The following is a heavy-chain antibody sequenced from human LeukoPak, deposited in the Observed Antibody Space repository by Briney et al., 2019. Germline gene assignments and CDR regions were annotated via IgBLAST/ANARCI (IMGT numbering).Heavy chain of an antibody. J-gene: IGHJ4*02. CDR2: IRYDGSNK. CDR1: GFTFSSHG. V-gene: IGHV3-30*02. Sequence: GGSLRLSCAASGFTFSSHGMHWVRQAPGKGLEWVAFIRYDGSNKYYADSVKGRFTISRDNSKNTLYLQMNSLRAEDTAVYYCASAHYDFWSGYYFDYWGQGTLVIVSS. D-gene: IGHD3-3*01. CDR3: ASAHYDFWSGYYFDY.